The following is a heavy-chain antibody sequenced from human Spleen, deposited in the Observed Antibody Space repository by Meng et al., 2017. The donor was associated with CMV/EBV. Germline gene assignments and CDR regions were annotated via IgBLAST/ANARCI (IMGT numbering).Heavy chain of an antibody. D-gene: IGHD2-21*02. CDR2: IYHSGST. Sequence: LQLQVSGSGLVKPFTALSPTAAVVGGSTGSGGSSWSWIRQPPGKGLEWIGYIYHSGSTYYNPSLKSRVTISVDRSKNQFSLKLSSVTAADTAVYYCARVVTALWGYYFDYWGQGTLVTVSS. V-gene: IGHV4-30-2*01. CDR3: ARVVTALWGYYFDY. CDR1: GGSTGSGGSS. J-gene: IGHJ4*02.